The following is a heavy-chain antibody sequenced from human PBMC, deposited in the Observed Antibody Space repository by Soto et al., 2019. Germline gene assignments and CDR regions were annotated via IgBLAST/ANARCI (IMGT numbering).Heavy chain of an antibody. CDR1: GFTFSSYS. CDR2: ISSSSSYI. D-gene: IGHD3-22*01. J-gene: IGHJ3*02. V-gene: IGHV3-21*01. Sequence: EVQLVESGGGLVKPGGSLRLSCAASGFTFSSYSMNWVRQAPGKGLEWVSSISSSSSYIYYADSVKGRFTISRDNAKNSLYLQMNSLRAEDTAVYYCAGTYYYDISGFLGAFDIWGQGTMVTVSS. CDR3: AGTYYYDISGFLGAFDI.